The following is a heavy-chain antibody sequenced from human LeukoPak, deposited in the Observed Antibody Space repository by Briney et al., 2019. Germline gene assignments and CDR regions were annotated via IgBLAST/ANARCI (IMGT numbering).Heavy chain of an antibody. V-gene: IGHV1-46*01. Sequence: ASVNVSCKASGYTFTSHYIHWVRQAPGQGLEWMGIINPSGGSTSYAQKFQGRVTMTRDTSTSTVYMELSNLRSEDTAVYYCAKSLYSNDWYPFDYWGQGTLVTVSS. CDR2: INPSGGST. CDR1: GYTFTSHY. J-gene: IGHJ4*02. CDR3: AKSLYSNDWYPFDY. D-gene: IGHD6-19*01.